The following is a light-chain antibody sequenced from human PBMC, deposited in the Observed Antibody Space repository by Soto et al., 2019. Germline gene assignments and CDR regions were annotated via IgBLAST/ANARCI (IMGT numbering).Light chain of an antibody. J-gene: IGKJ1*01. Sequence: DIQMTQSPSIPSASVGDRVTITCRASQSISSWLAWYQQKPGKAPNLLIHKASHLESGVPSGFSGSGSGTEFTLTISSLQPGDFATYYCQHYNTYPWTFGQGTKVDIK. CDR1: QSISSW. V-gene: IGKV1-5*03. CDR3: QHYNTYPWT. CDR2: KAS.